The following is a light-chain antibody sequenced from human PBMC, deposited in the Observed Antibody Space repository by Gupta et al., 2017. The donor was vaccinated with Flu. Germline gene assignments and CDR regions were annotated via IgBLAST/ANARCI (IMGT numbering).Light chain of an antibody. V-gene: IGLV1-44*01. CDR2: SNK. J-gene: IGLJ2*01. Sequence: QSVLPQPPSASGPPGQRVTFSCERSSDKRGSNTVNWYQQRPGTAPKLLIYSNKQRPAGVPDRFSGSKSGTTASLAISGLQAEDEADYYCAAWDDSLNGVVFGGGTKLTVL. CDR1: SDKRGSNT. CDR3: AAWDDSLNGVV.